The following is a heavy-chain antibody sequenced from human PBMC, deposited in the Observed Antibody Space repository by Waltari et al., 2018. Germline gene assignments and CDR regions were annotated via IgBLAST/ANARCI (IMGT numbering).Heavy chain of an antibody. CDR1: GYSISSGYY. D-gene: IGHD6-19*01. V-gene: IGHV4-38-2*02. CDR3: ARDQKSAVAGHFDY. J-gene: IGHJ4*02. Sequence: QVQLQESGPGLVKPSETLSLTCAVSGYSISSGYYWGWIRQPPGKGLEWIGRSYHSGGTYYNPSLKSRVTISVDTSKNQFSLKLSSVTAADTAVYYCARDQKSAVAGHFDYWGQGTLVTVSS. CDR2: SYHSGGT.